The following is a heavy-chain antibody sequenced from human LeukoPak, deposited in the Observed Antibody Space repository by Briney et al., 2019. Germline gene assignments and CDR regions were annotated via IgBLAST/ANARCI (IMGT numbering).Heavy chain of an antibody. D-gene: IGHD6-19*01. V-gene: IGHV1-24*01. J-gene: IGHJ5*02. CDR3: ATGPGRWQWLVLGVRMNWFDP. CDR2: FDPEDGET. Sequence: GASVKVSCKVSGYTLTELSMHWVRQAPGKGLEWMGGFDPEDGETIYAQKLQGRVTMTEDTSTDTAYMELSSLRSEDTAVYYCATGPGRWQWLVLGVRMNWFDPWGQGTLVTVSS. CDR1: GYTLTELS.